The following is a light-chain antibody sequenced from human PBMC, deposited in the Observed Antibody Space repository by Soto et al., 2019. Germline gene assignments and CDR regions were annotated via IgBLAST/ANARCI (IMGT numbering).Light chain of an antibody. CDR3: QQYSSSPRT. V-gene: IGKV3-20*01. CDR1: QSVSSNS. CDR2: GAS. Sequence: EIVLTQSPGTLSLSPGDRATLSCRASQSVSSNSLAWYQQKSGQAPRLLIYGASIRATGIPDRFSGSGSGADXXXTISRLEPEDFAVYYCQQYSSSPRTFGQGTKVEIK. J-gene: IGKJ1*01.